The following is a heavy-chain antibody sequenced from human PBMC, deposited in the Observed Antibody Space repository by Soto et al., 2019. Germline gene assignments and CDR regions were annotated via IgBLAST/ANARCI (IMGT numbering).Heavy chain of an antibody. V-gene: IGHV4-34*01. Sequence: SSETLSLTCAVYGGSFSGYYWSWIRQPPGKGLEWIGEINHSGSTNYNPSLKSRVTISVDTSKNQFSLRLSSVTAADTAVYYCARVGITIFGVVIERGWFDPWGQGTLVTVSS. J-gene: IGHJ5*02. D-gene: IGHD3-3*01. CDR1: GGSFSGYY. CDR2: INHSGST. CDR3: ARVGITIFGVVIERGWFDP.